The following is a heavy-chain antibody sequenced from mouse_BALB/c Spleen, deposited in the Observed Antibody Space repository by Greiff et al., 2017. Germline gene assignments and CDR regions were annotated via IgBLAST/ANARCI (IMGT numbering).Heavy chain of an antibody. Sequence: VQRVESGAELARPGASVKMSCKASGYTFTSYTMHWVKQRPGQGLEWIGYINPSSGYTNYNQKFKDKATLTADKSSSTAYMQLSSLTSEDSAVYYCAPLYYGSSSYYFDYWGQGTTLTVSS. J-gene: IGHJ2*01. CDR2: INPSSGYT. D-gene: IGHD1-1*01. V-gene: IGHV1-4*01. CDR3: APLYYGSSSYYFDY. CDR1: GYTFTSYT.